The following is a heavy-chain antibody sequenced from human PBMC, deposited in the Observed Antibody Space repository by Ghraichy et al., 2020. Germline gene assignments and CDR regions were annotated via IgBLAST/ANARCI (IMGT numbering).Heavy chain of an antibody. CDR2: INSDGNT. D-gene: IGHD2-15*01. V-gene: IGHV3-53*01. J-gene: IGHJ6*02. CDR3: ARENPEGCGNCFPPYAMVV. CDR1: GFTVSSSY. Sequence: GGSLRLSCAVSGFTVSSSYMSWFRQAPGLGLEWVSLINSDGNTYYADSVKGRFTISRDNSKNTLYLQMNSLRGVDTALYYCARENPEGCGNCFPPYAMVVWGQGTTVTVSS.